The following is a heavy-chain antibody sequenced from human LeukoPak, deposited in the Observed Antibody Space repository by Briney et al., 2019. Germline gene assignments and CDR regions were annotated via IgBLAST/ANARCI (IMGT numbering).Heavy chain of an antibody. V-gene: IGHV3-23*01. CDR2: ISGSAHKI. J-gene: IGHJ4*02. CDR3: AGRPTGYSSGYIH. Sequence: GGSLRLSCVASGITFSNYAVSWVRQAPEKGLDWVSVISGSAHKIRYADSVKGRFTISRDNSENIVYLQMNNLRAEDTAVYYCAGRPTGYSSGYIHWGQGTLVTVSS. D-gene: IGHD5-18*01. CDR1: GITFSNYA.